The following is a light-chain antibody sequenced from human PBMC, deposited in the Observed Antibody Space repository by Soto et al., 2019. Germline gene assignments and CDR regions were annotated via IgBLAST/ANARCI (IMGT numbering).Light chain of an antibody. CDR1: SSNIGAGYD. Sequence: QSVLTQPPSVPGAPGQRVTISCTGSSSNIGAGYDVHWYQQLPGTAPKLLIYGNSNRPSGVPDRFSGSKSGTSASLAITGLQAEDEADYYCQSYDSSLSGWVFGGGPKVTVL. V-gene: IGLV1-40*01. CDR2: GNS. J-gene: IGLJ3*02. CDR3: QSYDSSLSGWV.